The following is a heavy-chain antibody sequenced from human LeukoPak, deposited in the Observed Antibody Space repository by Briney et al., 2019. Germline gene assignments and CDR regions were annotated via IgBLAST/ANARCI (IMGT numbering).Heavy chain of an antibody. Sequence: GGSLRLSCAASGFTFSSYSMNWVRQAPGKGLEWVSGTGSTGVSTFYADSVKGRFTVSRDNSKNTLSLQMNSLRAEDTAVYYCAKDPGVVPAHYFDYWGQGTLVTVSS. J-gene: IGHJ4*02. V-gene: IGHV3-23*01. CDR1: GFTFSSYS. D-gene: IGHD2-2*01. CDR2: TGSTGVST. CDR3: AKDPGVVPAHYFDY.